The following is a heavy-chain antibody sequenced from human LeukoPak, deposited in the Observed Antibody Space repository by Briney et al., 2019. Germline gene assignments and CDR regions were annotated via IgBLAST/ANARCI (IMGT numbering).Heavy chain of an antibody. CDR2: INPKSGGT. CDR1: GYTFIGYY. V-gene: IGHV1-2*02. D-gene: IGHD3-9*01. Sequence: GASVKVSCEASGYTFIGYYMHWVRQAPGQGLEWMGWINPKSGGTNEAQKFHDRVTMTRDTTIRTAYMEVSRLRSDDTAVYYCARSPDILTGENFDYWGQGTLVTVSS. J-gene: IGHJ4*02. CDR3: ARSPDILTGENFDY.